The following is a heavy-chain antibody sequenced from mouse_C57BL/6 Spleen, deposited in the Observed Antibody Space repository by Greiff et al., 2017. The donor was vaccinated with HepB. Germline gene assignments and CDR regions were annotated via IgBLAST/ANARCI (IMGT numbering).Heavy chain of an antibody. V-gene: IGHV1-54*01. CDR3: ARSPSYYSNSYYFDY. Sequence: QVQLQQSGAELVRPGTSVKVSCKASGYAFTNYLIEWVKQRPGQGLEWIGVINPGSGGTNYNEKFKGKATLTADKSSSTAYMQLSSLTSEDSAVYFCARSPSYYSNSYYFDYWGQGTTLTVSS. CDR2: INPGSGGT. D-gene: IGHD2-5*01. J-gene: IGHJ2*01. CDR1: GYAFTNYL.